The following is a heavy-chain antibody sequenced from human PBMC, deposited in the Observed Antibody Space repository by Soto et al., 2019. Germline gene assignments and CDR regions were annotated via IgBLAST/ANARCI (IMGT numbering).Heavy chain of an antibody. D-gene: IGHD3-3*01. V-gene: IGHV1-3*01. CDR3: AKDFDYYYYAIDV. CDR2: INAGNGNT. Sequence: VQLVQSAAAMKKPGASVKVSCKASGYTFTSYAIHWVRQAPGQRLEWMGWINAGNGNTKYSQKFQGRVTISRDTSAGTAYMELSSLMSEDTAVYYCAKDFDYYYYAIDVWGQGTTVIVSS. J-gene: IGHJ6*02. CDR1: GYTFTSYA.